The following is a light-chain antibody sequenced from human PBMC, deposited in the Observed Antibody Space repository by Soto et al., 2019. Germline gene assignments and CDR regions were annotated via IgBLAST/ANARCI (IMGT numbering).Light chain of an antibody. CDR1: QSLLSSGGETY. CDR3: QQRSNWPPSIT. J-gene: IGKJ5*01. V-gene: IGKV2D-29*02. Sequence: DIVRSQTPLSLSVTPGQPASISCRSSQSLLSSGGETYLFWYLQRPGQSPQLLIYEVSNRISAVPDRFSGSGSGTDFTLTISSLEPEDFAVYYCQQRSNWPPSITFGQGTRLEIK. CDR2: EVS.